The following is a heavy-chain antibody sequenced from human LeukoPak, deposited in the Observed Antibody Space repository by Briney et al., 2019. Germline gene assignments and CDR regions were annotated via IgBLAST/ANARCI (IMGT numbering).Heavy chain of an antibody. Sequence: GGSLRLSCAASGFTFSSYDMHWVRQATGKGLEWVSAIGVPANTFYSGSVKGRFTISRENAKNSLYLLMSSLRAEDTAVYYCARQNTPHGNFDYWGQGTLVTVSS. D-gene: IGHD1-26*01. CDR2: IGVPANT. CDR3: ARQNTPHGNFDY. CDR1: GFTFSSYD. V-gene: IGHV3-13*01. J-gene: IGHJ4*02.